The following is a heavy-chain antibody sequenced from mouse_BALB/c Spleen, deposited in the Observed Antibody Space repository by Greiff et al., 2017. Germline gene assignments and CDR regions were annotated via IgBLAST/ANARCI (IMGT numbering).Heavy chain of an antibody. D-gene: IGHD1-1*01. CDR1: GFTFSSYG. Sequence: EVQRVESGGDLVKPGGSLKLSCAASGFTFSSYGMSWVRQTPDKRLEWVATISSGGSYTYYPDSVKGRFTISRDNAKNTLYLQMSSLKSEDTAMYYCARHNYGSSYGYWYFDVWGAGTTVTVSS. V-gene: IGHV5-6*01. CDR2: ISSGGSYT. J-gene: IGHJ1*01. CDR3: ARHNYGSSYGYWYFDV.